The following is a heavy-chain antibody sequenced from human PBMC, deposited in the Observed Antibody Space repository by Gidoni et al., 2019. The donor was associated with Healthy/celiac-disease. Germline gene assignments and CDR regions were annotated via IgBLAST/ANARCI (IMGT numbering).Heavy chain of an antibody. D-gene: IGHD6-6*01. CDR3: ARGLEYSSSSYNREYWYFDL. CDR1: GGSISSYY. CDR2: IYYSGST. V-gene: IGHV4-59*01. Sequence: QVQLQESGPGLVKPSETLSLTCTVSGGSISSYYWSWIRQPPGKGLEWIGYIYYSGSTNYNPSLKSRVTISVDTSKNQFSLKLSSVTAADTAVYYCARGLEYSSSSYNREYWYFDLWGRGTLVTVSS. J-gene: IGHJ2*01.